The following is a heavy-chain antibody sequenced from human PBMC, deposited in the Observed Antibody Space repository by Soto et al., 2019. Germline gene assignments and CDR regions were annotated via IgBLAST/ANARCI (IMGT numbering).Heavy chain of an antibody. CDR1: GDTFSNYA. CDR2: IIPLFGTP. J-gene: IGHJ3*02. V-gene: IGHV1-69*06. Sequence: QVQLVQSGAEVKKPGSSVKVSCRASGDTFSNYAISWVRQAPGQGLEWMGGIIPLFGTPNYAQKFQGRVTITEDRSTNTAYMELSSLRSEDTAIYYCARDRGCGDECYSENDASDIWGQGTMVTVSS. D-gene: IGHD2-21*01. CDR3: ARDRGCGDECYSENDASDI.